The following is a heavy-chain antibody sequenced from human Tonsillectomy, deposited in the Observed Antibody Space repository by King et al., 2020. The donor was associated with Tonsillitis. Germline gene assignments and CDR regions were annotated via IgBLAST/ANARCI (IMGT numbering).Heavy chain of an antibody. Sequence: SYAITWVRQAPGQGLEWMGGILPMFGTTHYAQKFQGRVTLTADESTSTAYMELSSLISEDTAMYFCARGGGAGNAMEAWGQGTQVTVAS. D-gene: IGHD3-10*01. V-gene: IGHV1-69*01. CDR1: SYA. J-gene: IGHJ6*02. CDR2: ILPMFGTT. CDR3: ARGGGAGNAMEA.